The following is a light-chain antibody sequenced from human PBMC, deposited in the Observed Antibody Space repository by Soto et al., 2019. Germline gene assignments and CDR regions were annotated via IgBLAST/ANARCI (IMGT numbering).Light chain of an antibody. CDR1: QSISSW. Sequence: DIQMTQSPSTLSASIGDRVTITCRASQSISSWLAWYQQKPGKAPKLLIYKASSLESGAPSRFSGSGSGTDFTLTISSLQADDFATYYCQQYKSYSLTFGGGTKVEIK. CDR3: QQYKSYSLT. CDR2: KAS. V-gene: IGKV1-5*03. J-gene: IGKJ4*01.